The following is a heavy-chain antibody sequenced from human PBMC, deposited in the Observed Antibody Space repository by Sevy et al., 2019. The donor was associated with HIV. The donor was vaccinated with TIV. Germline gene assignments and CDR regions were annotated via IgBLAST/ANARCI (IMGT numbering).Heavy chain of an antibody. CDR2: INHSGST. D-gene: IGHD3-10*01. CDR1: GGSFSGYY. V-gene: IGHV4-34*01. CDR3: ARAPHYYGSGAFDY. J-gene: IGHJ4*02. Sequence: SETLSLTCAVYGGSFSGYYWSWIRQPPGKGLEWIGEINHSGSTNYNPSLKSRVTISVDTSKNQFYLKLSSVTTADTAVYYCARAPHYYGSGAFDYWGQGTLVTVSS.